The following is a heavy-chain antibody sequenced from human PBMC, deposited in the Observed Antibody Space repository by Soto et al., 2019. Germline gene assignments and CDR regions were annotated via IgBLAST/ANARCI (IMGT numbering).Heavy chain of an antibody. CDR2: IWYDGSQK. CDR3: ARVDSTGSIRRRYSSGYTLV. D-gene: IGHD2-2*01. J-gene: IGHJ6*03. CDR1: RFTLNTYG. V-gene: IGHV3-33*01. Sequence: GRYLRLGCAASRFTLNTYGMNWAGQAPGKGLEWVAVIWYDGSQKYYADSVKGRFTISRDNSKNTLYLQMNSLRVEDTAVYYCARVDSTGSIRRRYSSGYTLVWGKGRMGSVSS.